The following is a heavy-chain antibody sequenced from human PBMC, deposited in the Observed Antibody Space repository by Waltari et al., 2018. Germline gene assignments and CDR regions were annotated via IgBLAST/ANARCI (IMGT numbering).Heavy chain of an antibody. D-gene: IGHD3-22*01. CDR1: GGSFSGYY. CDR2: INHSGST. V-gene: IGHV4-34*01. Sequence: QVQLQQWGAGLLKPSETLSLTCAVYGGSFSGYYWSWIRQPPGKGLEWIGEINHSGSTNYNPSLKSRVTISVDTSKNQFSLKLSSVTAADTAVYYCASSYYYDSSGYEPFDYWGQGTLVTVSS. J-gene: IGHJ4*02. CDR3: ASSYYYDSSGYEPFDY.